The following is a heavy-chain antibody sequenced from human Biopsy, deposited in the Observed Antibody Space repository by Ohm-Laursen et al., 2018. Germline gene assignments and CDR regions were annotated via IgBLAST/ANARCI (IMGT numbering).Heavy chain of an antibody. V-gene: IGHV4-4*07. D-gene: IGHD3-10*01. CDR2: FFTSGTT. CDR3: VRGGSGSFPFDY. J-gene: IGHJ4*02. CDR1: GGDINNYY. Sequence: SDTLSLTCDVSGGDINNYYWSWIRQPAGKGLEWIGRFFTSGTTNYSPSLNNQVTMSVDTSKNQFSLRLTSVTAADTAVYYCVRGGSGSFPFDYWGPGTLVTVSS.